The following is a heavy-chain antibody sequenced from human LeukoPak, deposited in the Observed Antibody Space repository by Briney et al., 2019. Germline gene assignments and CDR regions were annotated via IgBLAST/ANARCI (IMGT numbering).Heavy chain of an antibody. CDR3: ARVHYNTAMVDIDY. Sequence: GGSLRLSCAASGFTFSSYEMHWVRQAPGKGLEWISYISSSGSSIYYADSVKGRFTISRDNGKNSLYLQMNRLRAEDTAVYYCARVHYNTAMVDIDYWGQGTLVTVSS. V-gene: IGHV3-48*03. D-gene: IGHD5-18*01. CDR1: GFTFSSYE. J-gene: IGHJ4*02. CDR2: ISSSGSSI.